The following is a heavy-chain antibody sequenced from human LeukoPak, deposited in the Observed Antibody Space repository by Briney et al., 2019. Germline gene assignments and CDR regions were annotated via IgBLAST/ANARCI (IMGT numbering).Heavy chain of an antibody. CDR3: ARVDFSPRYAMDV. V-gene: IGHV1-2*02. CDR1: GYTFTGYY. D-gene: IGHD3/OR15-3a*01. J-gene: IGHJ6*02. Sequence: ASVKVSCKASGYTFTGYYIHWVRQAPGQGLEWMGWINPNSGGTNSAQKFQGRVTLTRDTSISTAYMELSSPRSDDTAVYYCARVDFSPRYAMDVWGQGTTVTVSS. CDR2: INPNSGGT.